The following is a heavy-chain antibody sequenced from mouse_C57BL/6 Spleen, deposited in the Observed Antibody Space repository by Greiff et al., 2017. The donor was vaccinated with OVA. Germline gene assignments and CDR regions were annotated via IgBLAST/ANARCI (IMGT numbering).Heavy chain of an antibody. CDR3: ARGTFYAMDY. Sequence: QVQLQQPGAELVKPGASVKLSCKASGYTFTSYWMHWVKQRPGQGLEWIGMIHPNSGSTNYNEKFKSKATLTVDESSSTAYMQRSSLTSEDSAVYYCARGTFYAMDYWGQGTSVTVSS. CDR2: IHPNSGST. J-gene: IGHJ4*01. CDR1: GYTFTSYW. V-gene: IGHV1-64*01.